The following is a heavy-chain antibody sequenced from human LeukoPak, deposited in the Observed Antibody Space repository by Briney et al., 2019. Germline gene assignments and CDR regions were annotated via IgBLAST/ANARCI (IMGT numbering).Heavy chain of an antibody. CDR1: GFTFSSYA. CDR3: AKDGGLYCSSTSCLGDY. D-gene: IGHD2-2*01. CDR2: ISYDGSNK. J-gene: IGHJ4*02. V-gene: IGHV3-30-3*01. Sequence: PGGSLRLSCAASGFTFSSYAMHWVRQAPGKGLEWVAVISYDGSNKYYADSVKGRFTISRDNSKNTLYLQMNSLRAEDTAVYYCAKDGGLYCSSTSCLGDYWGQGTLVTVSS.